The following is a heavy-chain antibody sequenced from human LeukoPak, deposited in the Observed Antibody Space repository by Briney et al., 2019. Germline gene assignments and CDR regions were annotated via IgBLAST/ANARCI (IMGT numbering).Heavy chain of an antibody. CDR2: ISTSGRAT. Sequence: GGSLRLSCAASGFAFSTYAMTWVRQAPEKGLQWVSTISTSGRATYYADSVEGRFTISRDNSKNTLYLQMNSLRADDTAVYYCAKARGSSVYEQFDYWGQGTLVTVSS. CDR3: AKARGSSVYEQFDY. D-gene: IGHD5/OR15-5a*01. J-gene: IGHJ4*02. CDR1: GFAFSTYA. V-gene: IGHV3-23*01.